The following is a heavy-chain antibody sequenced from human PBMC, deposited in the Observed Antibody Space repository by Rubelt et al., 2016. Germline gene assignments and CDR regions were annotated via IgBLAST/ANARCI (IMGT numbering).Heavy chain of an antibody. Sequence: GFSVSSYYINWVRQAPGKGLEWVSGIYSGGITYYADSVKGKFSISRDNSKNTLYLQMKSLRAEDTAVYYCAKGQGSSGGLVDGYYYYYNIDVWGQGTTVTVSS. D-gene: IGHD3-16*01. V-gene: IGHV3-66*01. CDR1: GFSVSSYY. CDR2: IYSGGIT. CDR3: AKGQGSSGGLVDGYYYYYNIDV. J-gene: IGHJ6*02.